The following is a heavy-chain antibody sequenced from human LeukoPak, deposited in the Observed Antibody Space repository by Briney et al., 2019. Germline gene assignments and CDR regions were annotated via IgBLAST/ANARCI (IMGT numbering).Heavy chain of an antibody. CDR1: GFTFCRYA. V-gene: IGHV3-30-3*01. Sequence: SGGSLRLSCAASGFTFCRYAMHWVRHAPGKGLEWVAVISYDGSKKYYADSVKGRFTISRDNSKNTLYLQMNSLRAEDTAVYYCARNDYGTYYFDYWGQGTLVIVSS. CDR3: ARNDYGTYYFDY. J-gene: IGHJ4*02. D-gene: IGHD4-17*01. CDR2: ISYDGSKK.